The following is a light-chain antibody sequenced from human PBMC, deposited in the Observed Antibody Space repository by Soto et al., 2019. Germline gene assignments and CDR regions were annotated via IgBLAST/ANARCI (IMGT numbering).Light chain of an antibody. J-gene: IGLJ2*01. CDR1: SSDVGGYNY. Sequence: QSALTQPASVSGSPGQSITISCSGTSSDVGGYNYVSWYQQHPGKVPKLMIFDVSNRPSGVSTRFSGSKSGNTASLTISGLQAEDEADYYCNSYTSSRTVIFGGGTKLTVL. V-gene: IGLV2-14*01. CDR2: DVS. CDR3: NSYTSSRTVI.